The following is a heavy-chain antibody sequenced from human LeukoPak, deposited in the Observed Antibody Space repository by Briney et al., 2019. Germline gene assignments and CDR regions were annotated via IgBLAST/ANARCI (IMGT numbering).Heavy chain of an antibody. Sequence: GGSLRLSCAASGFIFTNYFMSWVRQAPGKGLEWVASIKHDGSEKYYVDSVKGRFTISRDSAKNSLYLQMNSLRAEDTAMYYCARGVPYDSWSGPHYSDYWGQGTLVTVSS. V-gene: IGHV3-7*01. CDR3: ARGVPYDSWSGPHYSDY. J-gene: IGHJ4*02. D-gene: IGHD3-3*01. CDR1: GFIFTNYF. CDR2: IKHDGSEK.